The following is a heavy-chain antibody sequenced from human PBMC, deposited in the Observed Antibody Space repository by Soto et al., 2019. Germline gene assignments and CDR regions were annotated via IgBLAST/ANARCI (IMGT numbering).Heavy chain of an antibody. D-gene: IGHD4-17*01. CDR1: GFTFSTYS. Sequence: EVQLVESGGGLVKPGGSLRLSCAASGFTFSTYSMNWVRQAPGKGLEWVSSISSGSRDIYYADSVKGRFAISRDNAKNSLYLQMNSLRVEDTAVYYSTTTTVTSDFHFWGLGALVTVSS. J-gene: IGHJ4*02. V-gene: IGHV3-21*01. CDR3: TTTTVTSDFHF. CDR2: ISSGSRDI.